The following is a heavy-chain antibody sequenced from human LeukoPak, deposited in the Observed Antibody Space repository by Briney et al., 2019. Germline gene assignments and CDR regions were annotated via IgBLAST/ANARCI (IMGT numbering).Heavy chain of an antibody. CDR3: ASGDRGYSYGPLDY. Sequence: SETLSLTCTVSGGSIRSYYWSWIRQPPGKGLEWIGYIFYAGSTTYNPSLKSRVTISIDTSKNQLSLRLNSVTAADTAVYYCASGDRGYSYGPLDYWGQGTLVTVSS. J-gene: IGHJ4*02. V-gene: IGHV4-59*08. CDR2: IFYAGST. CDR1: GGSIRSYY. D-gene: IGHD5-18*01.